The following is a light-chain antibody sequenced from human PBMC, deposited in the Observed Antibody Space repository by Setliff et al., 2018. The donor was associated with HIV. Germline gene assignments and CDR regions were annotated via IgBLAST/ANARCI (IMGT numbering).Light chain of an antibody. CDR2: EGS. CDR3: CSYAGSSTYV. V-gene: IGLV2-23*01. J-gene: IGLJ1*01. CDR1: SSDVGSYNL. Sequence: QSVLTQPASVSGSPGQSITISCTGTSSDVGSYNLVSWYQHHPGKAPKLMIYEGSKWPSGVSNRFSGSKSGNTASLTISGLQAEDEADYYCCSYAGSSTYVFGIGTKV.